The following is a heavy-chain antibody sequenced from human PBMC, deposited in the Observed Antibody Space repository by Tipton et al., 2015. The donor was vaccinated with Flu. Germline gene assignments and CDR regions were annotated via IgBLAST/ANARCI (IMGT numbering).Heavy chain of an antibody. Sequence: TLSLTCTVSGASIRSHYWSWIRQPPGKGLEWIGYVYYNGNTKHNPSLKSRVTISVDTSKTQLSLKLSSVTAADTAVYYRARDVAAVPAAIRDWGQGTLVTVSS. D-gene: IGHD6-13*01. CDR1: GASIRSHY. V-gene: IGHV4-59*11. J-gene: IGHJ4*02. CDR3: ARDVAAVPAAIRD. CDR2: VYYNGNT.